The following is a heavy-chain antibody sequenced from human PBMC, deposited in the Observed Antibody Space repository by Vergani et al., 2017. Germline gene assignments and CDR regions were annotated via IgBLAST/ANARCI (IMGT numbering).Heavy chain of an antibody. CDR2: INSDGGST. J-gene: IGHJ6*03. D-gene: IGHD1-7*01. CDR1: GFTFSNYW. V-gene: IGHV3-74*01. Sequence: VQLVESGGGLVQPGGSLRLSCTASGFTFSNYWMQWVRQAPGKGLMWVSRINSDGGSTSYADSVKGRFTISRENAKNTLYLQMDSLRAEDTAVYYCAKEGLELLDYFYYMDVWGKGTTVTVSS. CDR3: AKEGLELLDYFYYMDV.